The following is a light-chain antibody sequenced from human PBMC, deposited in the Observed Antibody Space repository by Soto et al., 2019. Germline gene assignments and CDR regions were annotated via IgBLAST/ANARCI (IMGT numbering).Light chain of an antibody. CDR2: AVS. J-gene: IGLJ1*01. CDR3: SSYTTSSILV. CDR1: ISVVVADNY. Sequence: QSALTHPAPVSGSPGQSITISCIGTISVVVADNYVSWYQHNPGKAPKLLIYAVSNRPSGVSNRFSGSKSGNTASLTISRLQAVVVADYYCSSYTTSSILVFGPRTKVTAL. V-gene: IGLV2-14*03.